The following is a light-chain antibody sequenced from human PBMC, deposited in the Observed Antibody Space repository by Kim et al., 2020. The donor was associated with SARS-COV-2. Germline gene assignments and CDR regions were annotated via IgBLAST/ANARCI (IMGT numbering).Light chain of an antibody. CDR3: SSYARNNNLL. CDR2: EVK. J-gene: IGLJ2*01. V-gene: IGLV2-8*01. CDR1: RSDDSTYNV. Sequence: GQSVIISCPGTRSDDSTYNVISWYQQHAGKALKVMIDEVKKRPSEVPDRCSGSTAGNTASLTVSGLQHEDEADYYCSSYARNNNLLFGGGTQLTVL.